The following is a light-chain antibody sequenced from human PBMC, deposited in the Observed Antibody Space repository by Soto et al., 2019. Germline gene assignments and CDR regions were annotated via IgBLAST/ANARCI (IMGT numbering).Light chain of an antibody. CDR3: QQYNSYPIT. Sequence: DIKIPQSPSNLSASLVERATITCRASQSISSWLAWYQQKPGKAPKLLIYDASNLESGVPSRFSGSGSGTEFTLTISSLKPDEFATYYGQQYNSYPITFGQGTRLEIK. CDR1: QSISSW. J-gene: IGKJ5*01. V-gene: IGKV1-5*01. CDR2: DAS.